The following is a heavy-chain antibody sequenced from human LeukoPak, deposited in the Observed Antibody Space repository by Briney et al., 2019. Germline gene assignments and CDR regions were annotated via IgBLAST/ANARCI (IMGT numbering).Heavy chain of an antibody. CDR1: GGTFSSYA. CDR3: ARVSGYSSTFDY. V-gene: IGHV1-69*13. Sequence: SVNVSCKASGGTFSSYAISWVRQAPGQGLEWMGGIIPIFGTANYAQKFQGRVTITADESTSTAYMELSSLRSEDTAVYYCARVSGYSSTFDYWGQGTLVTVSS. D-gene: IGHD6-13*01. J-gene: IGHJ4*02. CDR2: IIPIFGTA.